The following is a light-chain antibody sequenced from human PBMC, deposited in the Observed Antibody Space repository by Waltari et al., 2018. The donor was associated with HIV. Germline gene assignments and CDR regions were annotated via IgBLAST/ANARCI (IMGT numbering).Light chain of an antibody. CDR3: QQHDYWPPA. J-gene: IGKJ5*01. V-gene: IGKV3-15*01. CDR2: STF. Sequence: EIVMTQSPAPLSVSPGETATLPCRASQSLTTTLARYQPNPGHAPRLLIYSTFTRATDIPARFSGSGLGTEFTLTISGLQSEDFAVYYCQQHDYWPPAFGQGTRLDIK. CDR1: QSLTTT.